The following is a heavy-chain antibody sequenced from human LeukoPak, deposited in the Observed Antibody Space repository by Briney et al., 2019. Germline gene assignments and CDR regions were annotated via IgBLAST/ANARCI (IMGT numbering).Heavy chain of an antibody. D-gene: IGHD3-16*02. V-gene: IGHV3-21*01. CDR2: ISSSSYI. CDR3: ARDSLVNLDY. CDR1: GFTFSSYS. Sequence: PGGSLRLSCAASGFTFSSYSMNWVRQAPGKGLEWVSSISSSSYIYYADSVKGRFTISRDNSKNTLYLQMNSLRAEDTAVYYCARDSLVNLDYWGQGTLVTVSS. J-gene: IGHJ4*02.